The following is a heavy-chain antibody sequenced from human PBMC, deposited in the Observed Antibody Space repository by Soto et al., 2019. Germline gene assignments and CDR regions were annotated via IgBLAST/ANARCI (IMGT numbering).Heavy chain of an antibody. CDR1: GYTFTSYD. J-gene: IGHJ3*02. V-gene: IGHV1-8*01. Sequence: ASVKVSCKASGYTFTSYDINWVRQATGQGLEWMGWMNPNSGNTGYAQKFQGRVTMTRNTSISTAYMELSSLRSEDTALYYCVREQLFYNDVFGRPLNGFDMWGPGTMVTVSS. CDR3: VREQLFYNDVFGRPLNGFDM. D-gene: IGHD3-22*01. CDR2: MNPNSGNT.